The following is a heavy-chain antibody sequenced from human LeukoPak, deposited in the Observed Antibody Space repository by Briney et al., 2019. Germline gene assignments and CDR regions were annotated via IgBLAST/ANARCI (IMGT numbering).Heavy chain of an antibody. D-gene: IGHD5-18*01. CDR1: GYTFTSYG. Sequence: ASVKVSCMASGYTFTSYGISWVRQAPGQGLEWMGWISAYNGNTNYAQKLQGRVTMTTDTSTSTAYMELRSLRSDDTAVYYCARDGEYIDGGIQKDYWGQGTLVTVSS. J-gene: IGHJ4*02. V-gene: IGHV1-18*01. CDR2: ISAYNGNT. CDR3: ARDGEYIDGGIQKDY.